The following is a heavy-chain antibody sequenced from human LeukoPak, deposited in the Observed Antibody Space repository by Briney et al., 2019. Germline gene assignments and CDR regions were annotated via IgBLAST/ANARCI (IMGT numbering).Heavy chain of an antibody. J-gene: IGHJ4*02. D-gene: IGHD5-24*01. V-gene: IGHV3-48*03. CDR3: AKDRSMANFDY. CDR1: GFTFSSYE. CDR2: ISSSGSTI. Sequence: GGSLRLSCAASGFTFSSYEMNWVRQAPGKGLEWVSYISSSGSTIYYADSVKGRFTISRDNAKNSLYLQMNSLRAEDTAVYYCAKDRSMANFDYWGQGTLVTVSS.